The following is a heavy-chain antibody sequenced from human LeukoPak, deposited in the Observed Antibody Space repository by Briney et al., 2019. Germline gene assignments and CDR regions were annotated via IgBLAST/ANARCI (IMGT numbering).Heavy chain of an antibody. Sequence: GGSLRLSCAASGFTFRNYAMTWVRQAPGKGLEWVSTISWNSGSIGHADSVKGRFTISRDNAKNSLYLQMNSLRPEDTALYYCAKDLRPYCSGGSCFSPFDYWGQGTLVTVSS. CDR3: AKDLRPYCSGGSCFSPFDY. CDR1: GFTFRNYA. CDR2: ISWNSGSI. D-gene: IGHD2-15*01. V-gene: IGHV3-9*01. J-gene: IGHJ4*02.